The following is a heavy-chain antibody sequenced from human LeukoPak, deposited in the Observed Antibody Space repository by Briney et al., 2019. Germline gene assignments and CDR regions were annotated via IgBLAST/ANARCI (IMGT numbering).Heavy chain of an antibody. J-gene: IGHJ4*02. V-gene: IGHV4-61*08. CDR3: ARSISGSDVGTWPY. Sequence: SETLSLTCTVSGGSISSGAYYWSWIRHHPGKGLEWIGSVYYSGSPDFNPSLKSRVTISADTSTNQFSLKLTSVTAADSAVYYCARSISGSDVGTWPYWGPGILVTVSS. CDR1: GGSISSGAYY. CDR2: VYYSGSP. D-gene: IGHD1-1*01.